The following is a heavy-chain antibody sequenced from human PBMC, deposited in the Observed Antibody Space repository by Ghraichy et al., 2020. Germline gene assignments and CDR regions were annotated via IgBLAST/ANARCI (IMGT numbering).Heavy chain of an antibody. V-gene: IGHV4-38-2*02. CDR2: IYHSGST. Sequence: SETLSLTCAVSGYSISSGYYWGWIRQPPGKGLEWIGTIYHSGSTYYNPSLKSRVTISVDTSKNQFSLKLSSVTAADTAVYYCARDVASYSMGYFDYWGQGTLVTVSS. J-gene: IGHJ4*02. CDR1: GYSISSGYY. CDR3: ARDVASYSMGYFDY. D-gene: IGHD2-15*01.